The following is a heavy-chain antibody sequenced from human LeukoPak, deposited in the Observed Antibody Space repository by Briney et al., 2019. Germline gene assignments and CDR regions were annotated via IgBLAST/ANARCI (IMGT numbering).Heavy chain of an antibody. CDR2: IHHSGRT. J-gene: IGHJ4*02. V-gene: IGHV4-4*02. CDR3: ARNGDYSADF. CDR1: GYSISSGYW. D-gene: IGHD4-17*01. Sequence: SETLSLTCAVSGYSISSGYWWSWVRQPPGKGLEWIGEIHHSGRTNYSPSLKSRVTMSVDKSKNHFSLKLTSVTAADTAVYYCARNGDYSADFWGQGTLLTVSS.